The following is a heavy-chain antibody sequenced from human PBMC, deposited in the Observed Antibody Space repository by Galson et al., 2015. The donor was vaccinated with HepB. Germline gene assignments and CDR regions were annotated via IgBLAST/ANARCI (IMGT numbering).Heavy chain of an antibody. CDR2: AHYSGST. D-gene: IGHD3-16*01. V-gene: IGHV4-59*02. CDR1: GISVSGRY. CDR3: ASSWRLIGGVADAFDF. J-gene: IGHJ3*01. Sequence: SETLSLTCTVSGISVSGRYWSWIRQPPGKGLEWIGYAHYSGSTNYIPSLKSRLTISVDTPTKLFSLKLKSVTAADTAVYYCASSWRLIGGVADAFDFWGPGTMVTVSS.